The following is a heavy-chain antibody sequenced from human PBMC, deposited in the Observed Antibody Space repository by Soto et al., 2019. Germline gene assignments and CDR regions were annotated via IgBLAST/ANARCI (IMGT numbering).Heavy chain of an antibody. CDR1: GYTFTNYY. D-gene: IGHD6-19*01. Sequence: QVQLVQSGAEVKKPGASVKVSCKASGYTFTNYYIHWVRQAPGQGLEWMGMINPSGGSTSYTRKFQGRVTLTRDTSTSTVYMEVSSLRSDDTAVYDCARESQSSGWSWFDYWGQGTLVTVSS. CDR3: ARESQSSGWSWFDY. V-gene: IGHV1-46*01. CDR2: INPSGGST. J-gene: IGHJ4*02.